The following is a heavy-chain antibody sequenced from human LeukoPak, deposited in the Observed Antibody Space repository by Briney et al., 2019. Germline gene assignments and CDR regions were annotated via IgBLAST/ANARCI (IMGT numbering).Heavy chain of an antibody. CDR2: INPNSGGT. J-gene: IGHJ5*02. CDR1: GYTFTGYF. Sequence: ASLKVSCKASGYTFTGYFMHWVRQAPGQGLEWMGWINPNSGGTSYLQNFQGRVTMTRDTSTSTVYMELSSLRSEDTAVYYCAREGGYYDSSGYYHWGQGTLVTVSS. D-gene: IGHD3-22*01. CDR3: AREGGYYDSSGYYH. V-gene: IGHV1-2*02.